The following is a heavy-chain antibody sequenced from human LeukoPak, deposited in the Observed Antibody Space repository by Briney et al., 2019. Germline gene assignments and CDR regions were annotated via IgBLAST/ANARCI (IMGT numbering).Heavy chain of an antibody. CDR1: GGSISSSSYY. CDR2: IYYSGST. Sequence: ASETLSLTCTVSGGSISSSSYYWGWIRQPPGKGLERIGSIYYSGSTYYNPSLKSRVTISVDTSKNQFSLKLSSVTAADTAVYYCARERYDFWSGYYKYWGQGTLVTVSS. D-gene: IGHD3-3*01. J-gene: IGHJ4*02. CDR3: ARERYDFWSGYYKY. V-gene: IGHV4-39*02.